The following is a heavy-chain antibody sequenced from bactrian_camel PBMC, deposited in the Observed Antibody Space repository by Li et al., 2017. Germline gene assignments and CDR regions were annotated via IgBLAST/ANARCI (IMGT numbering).Heavy chain of an antibody. CDR1: GIAFDDYA. Sequence: VQLVESGGGLVQPGGSLRLSCVASGIAFDDYAMGWIRQASGKGLEWVASITWSGDYTNYVDSVKGRFTVSRRRQEHALSAIEQLETEDTAMCYCAKGPRSDCYSLSRCSYEYNYWGQGTQVTVS. J-gene: IGHJ4*01. CDR2: ITWSGDYT. D-gene: IGHD3*01. CDR3: AKGPRSDCYSLSRCSYEYNY. V-gene: IGHV3-1*01.